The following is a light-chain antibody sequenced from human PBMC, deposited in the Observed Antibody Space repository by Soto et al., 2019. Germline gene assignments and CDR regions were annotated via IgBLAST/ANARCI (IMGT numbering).Light chain of an antibody. CDR3: GGWGERLNGHVV. CDR1: SSNIGSNT. Sequence: QSVLTQPPSASGTPGQRVTISCSGSSSNIGSNTVNWYQQLPETAPKLLIYSNDQRPSGVPDRFSGSKSGTSASLAISGLQVEDEAEYYCGGWGERLNGHVVFGGGTKLTVL. CDR2: SND. V-gene: IGLV1-44*01. J-gene: IGLJ2*01.